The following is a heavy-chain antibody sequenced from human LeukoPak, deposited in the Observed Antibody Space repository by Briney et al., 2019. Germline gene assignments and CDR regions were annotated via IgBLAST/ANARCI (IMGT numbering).Heavy chain of an antibody. CDR1: GYTFTSYY. CDR2: IIPIFGTA. CDR3: ARDRGDGYTY. J-gene: IGHJ4*02. D-gene: IGHD5-24*01. V-gene: IGHV1-69*13. Sequence: SVKVSCKASGYTFTSYYMHWVRQAPGQGLEWMGGIIPIFGTANYAQKFQGRVTITADESTSTAYMELSSLRSEDTAVYYCARDRGDGYTYWGQGTLVTVSS.